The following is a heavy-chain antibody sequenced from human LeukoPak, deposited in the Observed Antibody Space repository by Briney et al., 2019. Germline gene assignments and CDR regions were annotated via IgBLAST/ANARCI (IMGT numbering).Heavy chain of an antibody. CDR1: GFTFSHFA. V-gene: IGHV3-23*01. J-gene: IGHJ4*02. D-gene: IGHD3-10*01. Sequence: GGSLRLSCAASGFTFSHFAMSWVRQAPGKGLHWVSTISGSGNKTYDADSVKGRFTISRDNSKNTLYLQMTGLRAEDTAVYYCAKLKRVGIAPFDDWGQGTLVTVSS. CDR2: ISGSGNKT. CDR3: AKLKRVGIAPFDD.